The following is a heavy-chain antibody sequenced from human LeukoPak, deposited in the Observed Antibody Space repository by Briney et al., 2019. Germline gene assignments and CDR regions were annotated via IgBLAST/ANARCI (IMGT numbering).Heavy chain of an antibody. V-gene: IGHV1-18*01. CDR2: ISAYNGNT. CDR1: GYTFTSYG. CDR3: ARETRDIVVVPAAPRGY. D-gene: IGHD2-2*01. J-gene: IGHJ4*02. Sequence: GASVKVSCKASGYTFTSYGISWVRQAPGQGLEWMGWISAYNGNTNYAQKLQGRVTMTTDTSTSTAYMELRSLRSDDTAVYYCARETRDIVVVPAAPRGYWGQGTLVTVSS.